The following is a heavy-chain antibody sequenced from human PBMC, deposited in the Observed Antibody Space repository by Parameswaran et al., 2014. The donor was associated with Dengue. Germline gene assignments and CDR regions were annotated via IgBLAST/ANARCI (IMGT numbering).Heavy chain of an antibody. CDR3: MVVFEDFDC. CDR2: INSYNGGT. J-gene: IGHJ4*02. V-gene: IGHV1-2*05. Sequence: WVRQAPGQGLEWMGRINSYNGGTNYAQKFQGRVTMTRDTSISTAYMELSRLRFDDTVVYYCMVVFEDFDCWGQGTLVTVSS. D-gene: IGHD2-15*01.